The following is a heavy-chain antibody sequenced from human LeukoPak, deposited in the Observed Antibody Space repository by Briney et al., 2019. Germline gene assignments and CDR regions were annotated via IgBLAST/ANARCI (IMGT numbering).Heavy chain of an antibody. V-gene: IGHV3-23*01. CDR3: ARDNPSGYFDY. J-gene: IGHJ4*02. CDR1: GFTVSSNE. D-gene: IGHD3-10*01. Sequence: PGGSLRLSCAASGFTVSSNEMSWVRQAPGKGLEWVSAISGSGGSTYYADSVKGRFTITRDNAKNTLYLQMNSLRAEDTAVYYCARDNPSGYFDYWGQGTLVTVSS. CDR2: ISGSGGST.